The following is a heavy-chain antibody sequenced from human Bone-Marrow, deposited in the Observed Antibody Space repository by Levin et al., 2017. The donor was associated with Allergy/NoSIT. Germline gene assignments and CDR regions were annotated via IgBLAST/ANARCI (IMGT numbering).Heavy chain of an antibody. D-gene: IGHD3-9*01. V-gene: IGHV1-69-2*01. CDR2: VDPEDGAT. CDR3: ATTAPTLDRDALNV. CDR1: GYIFTDYY. Sequence: ASVKVSCKVSGYIFTDYYMHWIQQAPGKGLEWMGLVDPEDGATLYAEKFQGRLTITADTSTDTAYMEMSSLRSEDTALYYCATTAPTLDRDALNVWGQGTVVTVSS. J-gene: IGHJ3*01.